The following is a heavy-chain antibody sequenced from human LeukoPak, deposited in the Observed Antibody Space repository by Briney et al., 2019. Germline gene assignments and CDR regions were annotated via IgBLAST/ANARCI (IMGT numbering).Heavy chain of an antibody. CDR3: ARFDSSGYYGRGGWFDP. CDR2: IIPILGIA. V-gene: IGHV1-69*04. J-gene: IGHJ5*02. CDR1: GGTFSSYA. D-gene: IGHD3-22*01. Sequence: ASVKVSCKASGGTFSSYAISWVRQAPGQGLEWMGRIIPILGIANYAQKFQGRVTITADKSTSTAYMELSSLRSEDTAVYYCARFDSSGYYGRGGWFDPWGQGTLVTVSS.